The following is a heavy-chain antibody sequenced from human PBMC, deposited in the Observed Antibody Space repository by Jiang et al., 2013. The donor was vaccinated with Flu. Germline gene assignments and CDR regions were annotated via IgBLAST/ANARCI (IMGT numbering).Heavy chain of an antibody. CDR2: IYSGGST. CDR1: GFTVSSNY. CDR3: ARDPRGYSYGYDY. V-gene: IGHV3-53*01. D-gene: IGHD5-18*01. Sequence: VQLLESGGGLIQPGGSLRLSCAASGFTVSSNYMSWVRQAPGKGLEWVSVIYSGGSTYYADSVKGRFTISRDNSKNTLYLQMNSLRAEDTAVYYCARDPRGYSYGYDYWGQGTLVTVSS. J-gene: IGHJ4*02.